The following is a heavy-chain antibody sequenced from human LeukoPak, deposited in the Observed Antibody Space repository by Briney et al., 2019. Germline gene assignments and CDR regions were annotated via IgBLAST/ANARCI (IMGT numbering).Heavy chain of an antibody. D-gene: IGHD1-26*01. CDR2: ISSSSSYI. V-gene: IGHV3-21*01. J-gene: IGHJ4*02. Sequence: GGSLRLSCAASGFTFSSYIMNWVRQAPGKGLEWVSSISSSSSYIYYADSVKGRFTISRDNAKNSLYLQMNSLRAEDTAVYYCARDPGAVGYYFDYWGQGTLVTVSS. CDR3: ARDPGAVGYYFDY. CDR1: GFTFSSYI.